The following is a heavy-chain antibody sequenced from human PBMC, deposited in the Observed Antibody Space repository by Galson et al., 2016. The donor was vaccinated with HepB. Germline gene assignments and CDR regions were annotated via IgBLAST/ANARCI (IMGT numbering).Heavy chain of an antibody. V-gene: IGHV3-23*01. D-gene: IGHD3-16*01. CDR2: ITRGGDAT. CDR1: GFSFSNSG. Sequence: SLRLSCAASGFSFSNSGMGWVRQAPGRGLEWVSGITRGGDATHYADFVKGRFTISRDNSKNMLYLYMNNLTAGDTAIYYCGKHGGFDYWGQGALVTVSS. J-gene: IGHJ4*02. CDR3: GKHGGFDY.